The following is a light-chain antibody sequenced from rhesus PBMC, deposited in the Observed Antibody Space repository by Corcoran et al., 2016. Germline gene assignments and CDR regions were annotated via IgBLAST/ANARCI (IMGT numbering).Light chain of an antibody. J-gene: IGKJ2*01. CDR2: GAS. CDR3: QQESNWSYS. CDR1: QSVSSR. V-gene: IGKV3-17*02. Sequence: EIVMTQSPATLSLSPGERATLSCRASQSVSSRLAWYQQKPGQAPRLLIYGASSRVTGIPDRFTGSGSGTGFTLTISSLEPEDVAVYFCQQESNWSYSFGQGTKVEIK.